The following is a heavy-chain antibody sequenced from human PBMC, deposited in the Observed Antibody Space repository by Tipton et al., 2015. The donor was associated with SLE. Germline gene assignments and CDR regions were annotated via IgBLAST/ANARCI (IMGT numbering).Heavy chain of an antibody. J-gene: IGHJ3*02. Sequence: TLSLTCTVSDGSISDYYWTWIRQPAGEGLEWIGRIYASGSTNYNPSLRSRVAMSVDTSKSQFSLKLNSVTAADTAVYYCARGLGYDAFDIWGQGTMVTVSS. CDR2: IYASGST. CDR3: ARGLGYDAFDI. V-gene: IGHV4-4*07. CDR1: DGSISDYY. D-gene: IGHD6-19*01.